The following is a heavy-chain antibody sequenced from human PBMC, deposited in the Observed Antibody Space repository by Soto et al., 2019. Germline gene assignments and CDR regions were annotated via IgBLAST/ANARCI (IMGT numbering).Heavy chain of an antibody. CDR2: MNPNSGNT. D-gene: IGHD1-26*01. CDR3: ARDQGGSYYY. J-gene: IGHJ4*02. CDR1: AYTFTSYD. V-gene: IGHV1-8*01. Sequence: GASVKVSCKTSAYTFTSYDTNWVRQATGQGLEWMGWMNPNSGNTGYAQKLQGRVTMTTDTSTSTAYMELRSLRSDDTAVYYCARDQGGSYYYWGQGTLVTVSS.